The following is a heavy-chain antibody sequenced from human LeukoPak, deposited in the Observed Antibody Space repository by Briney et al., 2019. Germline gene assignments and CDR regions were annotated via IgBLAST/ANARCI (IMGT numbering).Heavy chain of an antibody. V-gene: IGHV3-23*01. D-gene: IGHD3-16*01. J-gene: IGHJ4*02. Sequence: GGSLRLSCAASGFTFNSYVMSWVRQAPGKGLEWVSGISTSGLNTYYADSVRGRFTISRDNSKSTLSLQVNSLRAEDTAVYYCAKDRDGGANTRAKGFDCWGQGTLVTVSS. CDR2: ISTSGLNT. CDR1: GFTFNSYV. CDR3: AKDRDGGANTRAKGFDC.